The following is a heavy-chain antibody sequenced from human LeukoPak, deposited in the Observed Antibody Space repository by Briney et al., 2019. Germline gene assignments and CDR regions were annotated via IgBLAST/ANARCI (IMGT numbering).Heavy chain of an antibody. V-gene: IGHV1-2*02. CDR1: GYTFTGYY. Sequence: ASVKVSCKASGYTFTGYYMHWVRQAPGQGLEWMGWINPNSGGTNYAQKFQGRVTMTRDTSISTAYMELSRLRSDGTAVYYCARESRIAAAGYIDYWGQGTLVTVS. J-gene: IGHJ4*02. D-gene: IGHD6-25*01. CDR2: INPNSGGT. CDR3: ARESRIAAAGYIDY.